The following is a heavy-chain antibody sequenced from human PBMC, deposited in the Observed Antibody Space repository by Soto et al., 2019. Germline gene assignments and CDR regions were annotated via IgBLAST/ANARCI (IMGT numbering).Heavy chain of an antibody. J-gene: IGHJ3*02. D-gene: IGHD2-21*02. CDR1: GNTFTSYY. Sequence: ASVKVSCKASGNTFTSYYMHWVRQAPGQGLEWMGIINPSGGSTSYAQKFQGRVTMTRDTSTSTVYMELSSLRSEDTAVYYCARDGPGDCGGDCPDAFDIWGQGTMVTVSS. CDR3: ARDGPGDCGGDCPDAFDI. V-gene: IGHV1-46*01. CDR2: INPSGGST.